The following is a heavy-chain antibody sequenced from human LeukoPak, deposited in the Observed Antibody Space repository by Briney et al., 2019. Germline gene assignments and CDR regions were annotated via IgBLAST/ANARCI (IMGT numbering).Heavy chain of an antibody. D-gene: IGHD3-22*01. CDR3: ARDYYDSSGGFDP. J-gene: IGHJ5*02. CDR2: INPNSGGT. CDR1: GYTFTGYY. Sequence: ASVKVSCKASGYTFTGYYMHWVRQAPGQGLEWMGWINPNSGGTNYAQKFQGRDTMTRDTSISTAYMELSRLRSDDTAVYYCARDYYDSSGGFDPWGQGTLVTVSS. V-gene: IGHV1-2*02.